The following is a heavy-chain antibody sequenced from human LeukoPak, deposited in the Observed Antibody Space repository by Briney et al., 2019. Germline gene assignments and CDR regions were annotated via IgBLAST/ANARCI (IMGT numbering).Heavy chain of an antibody. CDR1: GYTFTGYY. J-gene: IGHJ4*02. Sequence: ASVKVSCKASGYTFTGYYMHWVRQAPGQGLEWMGWINPNSGGTNYAQKFQARVTMTRDTSISTAYMELSRLSSVTAADTAVYYCTTIEYSSSIVYWGQGTLVTVSS. V-gene: IGHV1-2*02. CDR3: TTIEYSSSIVY. D-gene: IGHD6-6*01. CDR2: INPNSGGT.